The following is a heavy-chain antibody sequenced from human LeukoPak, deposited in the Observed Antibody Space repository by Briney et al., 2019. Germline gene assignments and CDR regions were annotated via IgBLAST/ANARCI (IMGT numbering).Heavy chain of an antibody. CDR1: GYIFTAYY. CDR2: INPNSGGT. CDR3: ARHPYSGSYHFDY. J-gene: IGHJ4*02. D-gene: IGHD1-26*01. Sequence: ASVKGSCKACGYIFTAYYIHWVRQAPGQGVEWMGWINPNSGGTNSAQKFQGRVTMTRDTPISTAYIELSRLTSDDTAVYYCARHPYSGSYHFDYWGQGTLGTVSS. V-gene: IGHV1-2*02.